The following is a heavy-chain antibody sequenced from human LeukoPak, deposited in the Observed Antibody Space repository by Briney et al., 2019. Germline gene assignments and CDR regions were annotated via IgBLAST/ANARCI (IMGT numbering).Heavy chain of an antibody. D-gene: IGHD2-15*01. CDR2: IYYSGST. J-gene: IGHJ4*02. CDR3: AREVEDKGLGY. CDR1: GGSISSYY. V-gene: IGHV4-59*01. Sequence: SETLSLTCTVSGGSISSYYWSWIRPPPGQGLEWIGYIYYSGSTNYNPSLKSRVTISVDTSKNQFSLKLSSVTAADTAVYYCAREVEDKGLGYWGQGTLVTVSS.